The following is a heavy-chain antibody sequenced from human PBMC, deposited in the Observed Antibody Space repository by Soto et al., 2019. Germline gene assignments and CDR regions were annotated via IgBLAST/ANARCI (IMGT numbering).Heavy chain of an antibody. CDR2: ISSSSSYT. CDR1: GETVSNYY. Sequence: RLSRAACGETVSNYYISWTVQAPGKGLGWVSYISSSSSYTNYADSVKGRFTISRDNAKNSLYLQMNSLRAEDTAVYYCARDHTVVVVAATTPDYYYYGMDVWDQGTTVTVS. D-gene: IGHD2-15*01. CDR3: ARDHTVVVVAATTPDYYYYGMDV. V-gene: IGHV3-11*06. J-gene: IGHJ6*02.